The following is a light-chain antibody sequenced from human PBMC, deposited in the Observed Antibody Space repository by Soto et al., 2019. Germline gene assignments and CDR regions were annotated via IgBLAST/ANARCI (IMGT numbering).Light chain of an antibody. V-gene: IGKV1-12*01. J-gene: IGKJ4*01. Sequence: DLQMTQSPSSVSASVGDRVTITCRASQGISSWLAWYPQKPGKAPKLLIYAASSLQSGVPSRFSGNGSGTDFTLTISSLQPEDFATYYCQQANSFPLTFGGGTKVEIK. CDR1: QGISSW. CDR3: QQANSFPLT. CDR2: AAS.